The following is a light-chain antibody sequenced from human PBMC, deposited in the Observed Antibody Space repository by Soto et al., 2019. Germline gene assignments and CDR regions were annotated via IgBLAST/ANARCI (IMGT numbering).Light chain of an antibody. CDR3: SSYTSSNTLV. CDR1: SSDVGAYNY. CDR2: DVT. J-gene: IGLJ2*01. V-gene: IGLV2-14*01. Sequence: QSALTQPASVSGSPGQSITISCTGSSSDVGAYNYVSWYQQHPDKAPKLMIYDVTNRPSAVSNRFSGSKSGNTASLTISGLRAEDEADYYCSSYTSSNTLVFGGGTQLTVL.